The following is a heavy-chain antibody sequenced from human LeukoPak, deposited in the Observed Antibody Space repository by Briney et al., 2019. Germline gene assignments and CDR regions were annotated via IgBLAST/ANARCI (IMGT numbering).Heavy chain of an antibody. V-gene: IGHV3-48*03. J-gene: IGHJ5*02. CDR3: ARGYSSGWSPNWFDP. CDR1: GFTFSSYE. D-gene: IGHD6-19*01. CDR2: ISSSGSTI. Sequence: PGGSLRLSCAASGFTFSSYEMNWVRQAPGKGLVWVSYISSSGSTIHYADSVKGRFTISRDNAKNSLYLQMNSLRAEDTAVYYCARGYSSGWSPNWFDPWGQGTLVTVSS.